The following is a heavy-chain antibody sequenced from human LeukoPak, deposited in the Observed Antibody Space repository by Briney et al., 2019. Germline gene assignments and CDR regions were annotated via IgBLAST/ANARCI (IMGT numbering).Heavy chain of an antibody. J-gene: IGHJ3*02. V-gene: IGHV1-2*02. CDR3: ARLTYYDILTGTGDDAFDI. Sequence: GASVKVSCKASGYTFTGYYMHWVRQAPGQGLEWMGWINPNSGGTNYAQKFQGRVTMTRDTSISTAYMELSRLRSDDTAVYYCARLTYYDILTGTGDDAFDIWGQGTMVTVSS. D-gene: IGHD3-9*01. CDR2: INPNSGGT. CDR1: GYTFTGYY.